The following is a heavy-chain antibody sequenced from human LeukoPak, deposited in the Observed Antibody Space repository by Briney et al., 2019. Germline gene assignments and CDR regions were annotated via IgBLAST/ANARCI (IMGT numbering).Heavy chain of an antibody. CDR1: GGSISSGDYY. V-gene: IGHV4-30-4*01. J-gene: IGHJ4*02. D-gene: IGHD3-10*01. CDR2: IYYSGST. CDR3: ARIPTYYYGSGSLRSPEDY. Sequence: SQTLSLTCTVSGGSISSGDYYWSWIRQPPGKGLEWIGYIYYSGSTYYNPSLKSRVTISVDTSKNQFSLKLSSVTAADTAVYYCARIPTYYYGSGSLRSPEDYWGQGTLVTVSS.